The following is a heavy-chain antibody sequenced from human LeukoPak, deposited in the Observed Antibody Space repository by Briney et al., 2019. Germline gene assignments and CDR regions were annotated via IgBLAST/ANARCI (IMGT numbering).Heavy chain of an antibody. CDR1: GFTFSDYS. CDR2: ISSSGIST. CDR3: ARGLGF. Sequence: PGGSLRLSCAASGFTFSDYSMNWVRQAPGKGLEWVSSISSSGISTHYADSVKGRFTISRDNAKNSLDLQMNTLRAEDTAVYYCARGLGFWGQGTLVTVSS. D-gene: IGHD6-25*01. V-gene: IGHV3-21*01. J-gene: IGHJ4*02.